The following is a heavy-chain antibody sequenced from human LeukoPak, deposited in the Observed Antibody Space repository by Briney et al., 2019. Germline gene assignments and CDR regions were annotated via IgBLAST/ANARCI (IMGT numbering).Heavy chain of an antibody. Sequence: SQTLSLTCTVSGGSISSGGYYWSWIRQHPGKGLEWIGYIYYSGSTYYNPPLKSRVTISVDTSKNQFSLKLSSVTAADTAVYYCARGYDSSGYRYWGQGTLVTVSS. CDR1: GGSISSGGYY. V-gene: IGHV4-31*03. J-gene: IGHJ4*02. CDR2: IYYSGST. D-gene: IGHD3-22*01. CDR3: ARGYDSSGYRY.